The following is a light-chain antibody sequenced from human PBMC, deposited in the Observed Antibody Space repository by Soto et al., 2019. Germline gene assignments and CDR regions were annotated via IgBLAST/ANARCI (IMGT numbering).Light chain of an antibody. CDR1: SSDVGGYNY. Sequence: QSALTQPASVSGSPGQSITISCTGTSSDVGGYNYVSWYQQHPGKAPKLMIYEVSNRPSGVSNRFSGSKSGNTASLTISGLQAEDEADYYCSSYTSSSLLWVFGGGTKVTVL. V-gene: IGLV2-14*01. J-gene: IGLJ3*02. CDR2: EVS. CDR3: SSYTSSSLLWV.